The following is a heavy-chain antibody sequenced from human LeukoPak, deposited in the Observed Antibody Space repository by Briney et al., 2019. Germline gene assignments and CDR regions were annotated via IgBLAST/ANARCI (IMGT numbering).Heavy chain of an antibody. CDR2: IYHSGST. CDR1: GGSISSSNW. CDR3: AREVVAAAGSWFDP. D-gene: IGHD6-13*01. V-gene: IGHV4-4*02. J-gene: IGHJ5*02. Sequence: PSGTLSLTCAVSGGSISSSNWWSWVRQPPGKGLEWIGEIYHSGSTNYNPSLKSRVTISVDKSKNQLSLKLSSVTAADTAVYYCAREVVAAAGSWFDPWGQGTLVTVSS.